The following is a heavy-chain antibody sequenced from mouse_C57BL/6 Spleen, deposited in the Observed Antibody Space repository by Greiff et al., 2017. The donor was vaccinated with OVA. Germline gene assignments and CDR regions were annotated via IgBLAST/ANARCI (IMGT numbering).Heavy chain of an antibody. V-gene: IGHV5-16*01. D-gene: IGHD3-2*02. CDR1: GFTFSDYY. J-gene: IGHJ3*01. CDR3: AREEDSSGPWFAY. CDR2: INYDGSST. Sequence: EVKLVESEGGLEQPGSSMKLSCTASGFTFSDYYMAWVRQVPEKGLEWVANINYDGSSTYYLDSLKSRFIISRDNAKNILYLQMSSLKSEDTATYYCAREEDSSGPWFAYWGQGTLVTVSA.